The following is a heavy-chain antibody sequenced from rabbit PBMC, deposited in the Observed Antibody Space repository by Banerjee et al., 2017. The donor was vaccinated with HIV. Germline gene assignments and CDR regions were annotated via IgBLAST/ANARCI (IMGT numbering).Heavy chain of an antibody. Sequence: QEQLEESGGDLVKPEGSLTLTCTASGFSFSSGYWICWVRQAPGKGLEWIACIYTGSSGSTYYASWAKGRFTISKTSSTTVTLQMTSLTAADTATYFCARDAGDAGYDLWGPGTLVTVS. CDR2: IYTGSSGST. CDR3: ARDAGDAGYDL. D-gene: IGHD4-2*01. CDR1: GFSFSSGYW. J-gene: IGHJ4*01. V-gene: IGHV1S45*01.